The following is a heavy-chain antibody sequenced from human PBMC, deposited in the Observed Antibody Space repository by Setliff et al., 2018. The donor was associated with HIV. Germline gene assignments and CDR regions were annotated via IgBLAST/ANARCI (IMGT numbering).Heavy chain of an antibody. CDR2: IFDSGTT. CDR1: GGSITSYY. CDR3: ARQGGYNSPLIV. Sequence: PSETLSLTCTVSGGSITSYYWNWIRQSQGKGLEWMGYIFDSGTTKYNPSVTSRVTISVDASKNQFFLQLISVTAADTAVYYCARQGGYNSPLIVWGQGKLVTVSS. D-gene: IGHD3-10*01. J-gene: IGHJ4*02. V-gene: IGHV4-59*08.